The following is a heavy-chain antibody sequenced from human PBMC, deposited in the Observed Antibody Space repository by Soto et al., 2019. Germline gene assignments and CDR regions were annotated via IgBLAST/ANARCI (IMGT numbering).Heavy chain of an antibody. D-gene: IGHD3-22*01. V-gene: IGHV3-23*01. CDR3: AKQFYDSGAFDC. CDR1: GVTFSSYA. J-gene: IGHJ4*01. Sequence: PGGSLRLSCAASGVTFSSYAMNWVRQAPGKGLEWVSGISGSGDNTYYADSVEGRFTISRDNSKNTLYLQMNSLRAEDTAVYYCAKQFYDSGAFDCRGHGDLVTVSS. CDR2: ISGSGDNT.